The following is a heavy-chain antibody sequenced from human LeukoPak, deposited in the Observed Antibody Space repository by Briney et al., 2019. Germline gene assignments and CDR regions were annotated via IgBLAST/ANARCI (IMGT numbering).Heavy chain of an antibody. CDR2: IYSSGST. D-gene: IGHD3-10*01. Sequence: SETLSLTCTVSGGYISNYYWSWIRQPPGKGLEWIGYIYSSGSTKYNPSLKSRVTISVDTSKNQFSLNLSSVTAADTAVYYCARDRPYGSGSSFSLGVDVWGQGTTVTVSS. J-gene: IGHJ6*02. CDR1: GGYISNYY. V-gene: IGHV4-59*01. CDR3: ARDRPYGSGSSFSLGVDV.